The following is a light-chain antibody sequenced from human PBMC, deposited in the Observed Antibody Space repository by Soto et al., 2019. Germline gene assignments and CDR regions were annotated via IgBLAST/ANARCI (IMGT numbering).Light chain of an antibody. V-gene: IGLV2-8*01. CDR2: EVI. CDR3: SSYAGSNNLHVL. Sequence: SVLTQPPSASGSPGQSVTISCTGSSSDVGGYEYVSWYQQHPGKAPKLIIYEVIKRPSGVPDRFSGSKSGNTASLTVSGLQAEDEADYYCSSYAGSNNLHVLFGGGTQLTVL. CDR1: SSDVGGYEY. J-gene: IGLJ2*01.